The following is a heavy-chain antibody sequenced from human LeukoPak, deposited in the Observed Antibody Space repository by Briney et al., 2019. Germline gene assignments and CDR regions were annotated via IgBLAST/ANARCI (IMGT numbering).Heavy chain of an antibody. V-gene: IGHV3-21*01. Sequence: PGGSLRLSCAASGFTFSSDSMNWVRQPPGKGLGWDSSISSSSSYIYYADSVNGRFTISRDNTKNSLYLQMNSLRAEDTAVYYCARESDYGAHWYFDLWGRGTLVTVSS. CDR1: GFTFSSDS. D-gene: IGHD4-17*01. J-gene: IGHJ2*01. CDR2: ISSSSSYI. CDR3: ARESDYGAHWYFDL.